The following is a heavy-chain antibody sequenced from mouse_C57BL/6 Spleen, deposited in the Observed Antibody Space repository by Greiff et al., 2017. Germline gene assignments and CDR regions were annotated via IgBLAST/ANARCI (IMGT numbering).Heavy chain of an antibody. CDR1: GYTFTNYW. V-gene: IGHV1-63*01. CDR3: ARSLGIYYYGSSYGYFDY. CDR2: IYPGGGYT. Sequence: QVQLKESGAELVRPGTSVKMSCKASGYTFTNYWIGWAKQRPGHGLEWIGDIYPGGGYTNYNEKIKGKATLTADKSSSTAYMQFSSLTSEYTAIYYCARSLGIYYYGSSYGYFDYWGQGTTLTVSS. J-gene: IGHJ2*01. D-gene: IGHD1-1*01.